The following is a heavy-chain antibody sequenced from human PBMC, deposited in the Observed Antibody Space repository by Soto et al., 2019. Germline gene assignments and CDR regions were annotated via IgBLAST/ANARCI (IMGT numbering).Heavy chain of an antibody. V-gene: IGHV1-2*02. D-gene: IGHD6-19*01. CDR3: ARDKSPSSGWPGMDV. CDR1: GYTFTDYY. Sequence: ASVKVSCKASGYTFTDYYMHWVRQAPGQGPEWMGWINPNSGGTNYAQKFQGRVTMTRDTSVSTAYMELNRLRSDDTAVYYCARDKSPSSGWPGMDVWGQGTTVTVSS. J-gene: IGHJ6*02. CDR2: INPNSGGT.